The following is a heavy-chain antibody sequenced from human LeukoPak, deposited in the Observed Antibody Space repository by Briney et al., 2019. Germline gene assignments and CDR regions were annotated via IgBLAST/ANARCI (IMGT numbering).Heavy chain of an antibody. CDR1: GFTFSDYY. D-gene: IGHD1-26*01. V-gene: IGHV3-11*04. Sequence: KTGGSLRLSCAASGFTFSDYYMSWIRQAPGKGLEWVSYISSSGSTIYYADSVKGRFTISRDNAKNSLYLQMNSLRPEDTAVYYCARDPYSGSYGDYYYYYMDVWGKGTTVTISS. CDR2: ISSSGSTI. J-gene: IGHJ6*03. CDR3: ARDPYSGSYGDYYYYYMDV.